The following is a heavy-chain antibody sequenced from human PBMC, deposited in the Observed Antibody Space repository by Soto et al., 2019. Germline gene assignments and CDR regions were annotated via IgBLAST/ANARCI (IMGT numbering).Heavy chain of an antibody. J-gene: IGHJ4*02. D-gene: IGHD3-22*01. V-gene: IGHV4-31*01. CDR1: GGSISSGGYY. CDR3: ERWYYYYSRGYYPS. Sequence: QVQLQESGPGLVKPSQTLSLSCTVSGGSISSGGYYWSWIRQHPGKGLEWIAYIYYSGSTYYNPALKIQVTRSVDTSKNQFSLKLRSVTAADTAVYYCERWYYYYSRGYYPSWGQGPLVTVSS. CDR2: IYYSGST.